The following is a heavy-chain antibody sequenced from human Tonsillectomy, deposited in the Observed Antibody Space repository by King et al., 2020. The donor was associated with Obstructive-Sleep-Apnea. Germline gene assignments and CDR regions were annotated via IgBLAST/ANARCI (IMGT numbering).Heavy chain of an antibody. CDR2: IYYSGST. CDR3: ARSIEYLRDRKLGVAFDI. CDR1: GGSISSYY. J-gene: IGHJ3*02. V-gene: IGHV4-59*01. D-gene: IGHD1-14*01. Sequence: VQLQESGPGLVKPSETLSLTCTVSGGSISSYYWSWIRQPPGKGLEWIGHIYYSGSTNYNPSLKSRVTISVDTSKNQFSLKLSSVTAADTAVYYCARSIEYLRDRKLGVAFDIWGQGTMLTVSS.